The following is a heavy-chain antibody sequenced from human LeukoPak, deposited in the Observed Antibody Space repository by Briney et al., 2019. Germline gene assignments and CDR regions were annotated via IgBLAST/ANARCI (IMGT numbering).Heavy chain of an antibody. J-gene: IGHJ4*02. CDR3: ASEIVGDSDY. V-gene: IGHV3-23*01. Sequence: GGSLRLSCAVSGFSVTNSYMDWVRQAPGKGLEWVSAISGSGGSTYYADSVKGRFTISRDNSKNTLYLQMNSLRAEDTAVYYCASEIVGDSDYWGQGTLVTVSS. CDR2: ISGSGGST. CDR1: GFSVTNSY. D-gene: IGHD1-26*01.